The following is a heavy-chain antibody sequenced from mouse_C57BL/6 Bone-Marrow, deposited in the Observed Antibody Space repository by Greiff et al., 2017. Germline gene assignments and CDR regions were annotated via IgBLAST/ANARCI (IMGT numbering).Heavy chain of an antibody. CDR3: ARSGTTVVAHFDY. CDR1: GYTFTDYY. J-gene: IGHJ2*01. V-gene: IGHV1-76*01. Sequence: QVQLQQSGAELVRPGASVKLSCKASGYTFTDYYINWVKQRPGQGLEWIARIYPGSGNTYYNEKFKGKATLTAEQSSSTAYMQLSSLTSEDSAVYFCARSGTTVVAHFDYWGQGTTLTVSS. D-gene: IGHD1-1*01. CDR2: IYPGSGNT.